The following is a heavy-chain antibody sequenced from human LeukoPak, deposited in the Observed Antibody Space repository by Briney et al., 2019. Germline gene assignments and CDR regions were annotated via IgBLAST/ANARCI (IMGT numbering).Heavy chain of an antibody. CDR2: IYYSGST. CDR3: ATAQNWGPGYFDL. Sequence: SETLSLTCTVSGGSISSSSYYWGWIRQPPGKGLEWIGSIYYSGSTYYNPSLKSRVTISVDTSKNRFSLKLSSVTAADTAVYFCATAQNWGPGYFDLWGRGTLVTVSS. D-gene: IGHD7-27*01. V-gene: IGHV4-39*07. J-gene: IGHJ2*01. CDR1: GGSISSSSYY.